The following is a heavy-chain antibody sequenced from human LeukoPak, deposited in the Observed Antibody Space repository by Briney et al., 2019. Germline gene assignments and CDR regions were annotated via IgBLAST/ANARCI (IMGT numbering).Heavy chain of an antibody. V-gene: IGHV3-48*03. CDR1: RFSLRDYE. CDR3: ARGSWDF. Sequence: GGSLRLSCAASRFSLRDYEMNWVRQAPGQGLEWISYISTSGSTIHYADSVKGRFTISRDNAKNSLYLQMNSLRAEDTAVYYCARGSWDFWGQGALVTVSS. J-gene: IGHJ4*02. CDR2: ISTSGSTI. D-gene: IGHD3-10*01.